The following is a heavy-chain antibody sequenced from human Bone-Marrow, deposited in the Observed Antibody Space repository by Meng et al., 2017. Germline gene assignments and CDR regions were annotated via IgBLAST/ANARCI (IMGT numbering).Heavy chain of an antibody. Sequence: VRGVWSGAEGKRPGAPVRSSCKASVYTCPSYGISWVRQAPGQGLEWMGWISAYNGNTNYAQKFQGRVTMTRDTSISTAYMELSRLRSDDTAVYYCARAYGSGSYLRAYYFDYWGQGTLVTVSS. CDR2: ISAYNGNT. CDR1: VYTCPSYG. J-gene: IGHJ4*02. V-gene: IGHV1-18*01. CDR3: ARAYGSGSYLRAYYFDY. D-gene: IGHD3-10*01.